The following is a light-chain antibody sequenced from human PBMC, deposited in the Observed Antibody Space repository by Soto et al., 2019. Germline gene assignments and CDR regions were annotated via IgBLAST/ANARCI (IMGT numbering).Light chain of an antibody. CDR2: DAS. CDR1: QSVDIF. V-gene: IGKV3-15*01. CDR3: QQYNNWPPT. Sequence: EIVMTQFPATLSGSPGERVTLSCRASQSVDIFLAWYQQKPGQAPSLLIYDASSRATGIPARFSGSGSGTEFSLTISSLQSEDFAIYHCQQYNNWPPTFGRGTKVEIK. J-gene: IGKJ1*01.